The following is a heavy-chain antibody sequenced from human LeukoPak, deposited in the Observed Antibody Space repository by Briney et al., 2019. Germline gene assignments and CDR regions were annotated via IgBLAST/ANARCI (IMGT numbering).Heavy chain of an antibody. CDR3: ARDGAMVRGVIPPLGMDV. CDR2: IYHRGST. CDR1: GGSISSDY. Sequence: PSETLSLTCTVSGGSISSDYWSWIRQPPGKGLEWIGYIYHRGSTNYNPSLKSRVTISVDTSKNQFSLKLSSVTAADTAVYYCARDGAMVRGVIPPLGMDVWGQGTTVTVSS. D-gene: IGHD3-10*01. V-gene: IGHV4-59*01. J-gene: IGHJ6*02.